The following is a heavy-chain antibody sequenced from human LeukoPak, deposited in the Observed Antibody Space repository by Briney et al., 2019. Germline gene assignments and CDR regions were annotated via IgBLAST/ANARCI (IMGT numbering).Heavy chain of an antibody. CDR1: GFTVITND. J-gene: IGHJ4*02. D-gene: IGHD1-14*01. CDR3: ARGVEPLADNTLAY. Sequence: GGSLRLSCAASGFTVITNDMTWVRQAPGKGLDWVSVLYSDGNTKYADSVQGRFAISRANSKNTMYLEMNRLSPDDTAVYYCARGVEPLADNTLAYWGQVTLVTVSS. CDR2: LYSDGNT. V-gene: IGHV3-53*01.